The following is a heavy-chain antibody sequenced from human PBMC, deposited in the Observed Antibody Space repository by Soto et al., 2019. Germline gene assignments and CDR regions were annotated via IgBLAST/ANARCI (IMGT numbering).Heavy chain of an antibody. D-gene: IGHD6-19*01. CDR1: GGSISSSSYY. CDR3: ARLAMADTGWYFDL. J-gene: IGHJ2*01. V-gene: IGHV4-39*01. Sequence: SETLSLTCTVSGGSISSSSYYWGWIRQPPGKGLEWIGSIYYSGSTYYNPSLKSRVTISVDTSKNQFSLKLSSVTAADTAVYYCARLAMADTGWYFDLSGRGTLLTVSS. CDR2: IYYSGST.